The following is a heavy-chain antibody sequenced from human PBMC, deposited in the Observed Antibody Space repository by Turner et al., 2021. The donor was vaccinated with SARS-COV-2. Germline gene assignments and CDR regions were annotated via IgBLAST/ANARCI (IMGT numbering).Heavy chain of an antibody. CDR1: GFTFTSHA. Sequence: QVRLVESGGGVVKPGRSLALSFSASGFTFTSHAMHWVRQAPGKGLEWVAVVSYDGSTKYYADSVKGRFTISRDNSKDTVSLQINSLRLEDTAVFYCVRDRSIMGSTLFDNWGQGSLVTVSS. D-gene: IGHD1-26*01. J-gene: IGHJ1*01. CDR3: VRDRSIMGSTLFDN. V-gene: IGHV3-30-3*01. CDR2: VSYDGSTK.